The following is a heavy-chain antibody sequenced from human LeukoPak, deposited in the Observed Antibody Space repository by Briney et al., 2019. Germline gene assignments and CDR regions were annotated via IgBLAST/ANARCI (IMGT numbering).Heavy chain of an antibody. J-gene: IGHJ4*02. V-gene: IGHV3-23*01. CDR3: AKQVAATPSVGHFDY. Sequence: GGSLRLSCAVSGFTFSSYAMSWVRQAPGKGLEWVSAISGSGGSTYYADSVKGRFTISRDNSKNTLYLQMNSLRAEDTAVYYCAKQVAATPSVGHFDYWGQGTLVAVSS. CDR2: ISGSGGST. D-gene: IGHD2-15*01. CDR1: GFTFSSYA.